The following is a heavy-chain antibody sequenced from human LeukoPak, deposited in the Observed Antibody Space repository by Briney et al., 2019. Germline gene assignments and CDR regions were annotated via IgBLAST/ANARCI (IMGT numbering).Heavy chain of an antibody. J-gene: IGHJ6*03. V-gene: IGHV1-8*03. D-gene: IGHD3-3*01. CDR3: ARGRSYYDFWSGYEYYYMDV. Sequence: ASVKVSCKASGYTFTSYDINWVRQATGQGLEWMGWMNPNSGNTGYAQKFQGRVTITRNTSISTAYMELSSLRSEDTAVYYCARGRSYYDFWSGYEYYYMDVWGKGTTVTVSS. CDR2: MNPNSGNT. CDR1: GYTFTSYD.